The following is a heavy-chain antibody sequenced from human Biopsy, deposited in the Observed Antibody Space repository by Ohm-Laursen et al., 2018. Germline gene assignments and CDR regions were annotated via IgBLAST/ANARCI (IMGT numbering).Heavy chain of an antibody. Sequence: SSVTVSCKTYGYTFTRYDLSWMRQVSGQGLEWIGWVNPVSKNTVSVKDFRGRVTLTGDTSSSTSYMELRSLTSRDTAIYYCARAVRNQMLSTVWGQGTAVTVSS. CDR3: ARAVRNQMLSTV. D-gene: IGHD2-2*01. CDR1: GYTFTRYD. CDR2: VNPVSKNT. J-gene: IGHJ6*02. V-gene: IGHV1-8*02.